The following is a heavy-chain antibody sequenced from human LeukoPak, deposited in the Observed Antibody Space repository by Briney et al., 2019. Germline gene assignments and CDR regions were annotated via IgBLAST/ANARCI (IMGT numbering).Heavy chain of an antibody. J-gene: IGHJ5*02. CDR3: AKEGNQYCSGDSCSPNWFYL. Sequence: SETLSLTCTVSGGSTSSSHWSWIRQPPGKGLEWIGYIYKSGNTNYNPSLKSRVTISVDTSKNQFSLNLSSVTAADTAVYYCAKEGNQYCSGDSCSPNWFYLWGQGTLVTVSS. CDR1: GGSTSSSH. CDR2: IYKSGNT. V-gene: IGHV4-59*01. D-gene: IGHD2-15*01.